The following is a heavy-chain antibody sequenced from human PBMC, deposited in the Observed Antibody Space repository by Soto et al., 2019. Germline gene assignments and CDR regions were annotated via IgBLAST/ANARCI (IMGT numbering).Heavy chain of an antibody. J-gene: IGHJ6*02. V-gene: IGHV1-18*01. CDR3: ARDRKPYGMDV. CDR1: GYTFTSYG. CDR2: ISAYNGNT. Sequence: QVQLVQSGAEVKKPGASVKVSCKASGYTFTSYGISWVRQAPGQGLEWMGWISAYNGNTNYAQKLQGRVTMTTDTPTSTAYMELRSLSSDDPAVYYCARDRKPYGMDVWGQGTTVTVSS.